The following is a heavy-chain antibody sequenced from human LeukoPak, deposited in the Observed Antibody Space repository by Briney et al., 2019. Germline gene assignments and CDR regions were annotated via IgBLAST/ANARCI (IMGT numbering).Heavy chain of an antibody. Sequence: GGSLRLSCVASGFIFSDYSMDWVRQAPGKGLEWVSSISSSSAYIFYSDSVKGRFTISRDNAQSSLYLQMNSLRAEDTAVYYCARDHNYYDSSGYLSYWGQGTLVTVSS. V-gene: IGHV3-21*06. CDR1: GFIFSDYS. CDR2: ISSSSAYI. CDR3: ARDHNYYDSSGYLSY. J-gene: IGHJ4*02. D-gene: IGHD3-22*01.